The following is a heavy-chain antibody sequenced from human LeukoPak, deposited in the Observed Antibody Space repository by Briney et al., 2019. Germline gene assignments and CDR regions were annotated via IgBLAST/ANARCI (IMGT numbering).Heavy chain of an antibody. CDR3: ARDLALGGMDV. Sequence: GGSLRLSCAASGFTFSSYAMHWVRQAPGKGLEYVSAISSNGGSTSYADSVKGRFTISRDNSKNTLYLQMGSLRGEDMAVYYCARDLALGGMDVWGQGTMVTVSS. CDR2: ISSNGGST. J-gene: IGHJ6*02. V-gene: IGHV3-64*02. CDR1: GFTFSSYA.